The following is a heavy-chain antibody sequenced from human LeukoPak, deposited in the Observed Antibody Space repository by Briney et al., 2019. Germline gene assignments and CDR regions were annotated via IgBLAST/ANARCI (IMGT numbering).Heavy chain of an antibody. CDR1: GFTFSSYW. J-gene: IGHJ4*02. Sequence: PGGSLRLSCAASGFTFSSYWMNWVRQAPGKGLKWVSTISGGGGSTYYADSVKGRFTISRDNSKNTLYLQVNSLRAEDTAVYYCAKGGKWDVTPFDYWGQGTLVTVSS. CDR3: AKGGKWDVTPFDY. D-gene: IGHD1-26*01. CDR2: ISGGGGST. V-gene: IGHV3-23*01.